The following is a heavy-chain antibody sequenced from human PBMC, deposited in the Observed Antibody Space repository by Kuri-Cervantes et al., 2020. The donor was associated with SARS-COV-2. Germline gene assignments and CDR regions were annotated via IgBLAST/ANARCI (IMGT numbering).Heavy chain of an antibody. D-gene: IGHD1-26*01. Sequence: GGSLRLSCAASGFTFSDYYMSWIRQAPGKGQEWVSYISSSSSYTNYADSVKGRFTISRDNAKNSLYRQMNSLRAEDTAVYYCAREGVDIVGAPHDAFDIWGQGTMVTVSS. CDR2: ISSSSSYT. CDR1: GFTFSDYY. J-gene: IGHJ3*02. V-gene: IGHV3-11*05. CDR3: AREGVDIVGAPHDAFDI.